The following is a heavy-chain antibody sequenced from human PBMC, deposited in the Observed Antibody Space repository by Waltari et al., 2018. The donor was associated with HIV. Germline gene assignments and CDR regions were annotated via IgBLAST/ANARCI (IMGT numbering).Heavy chain of an antibody. D-gene: IGHD1-7*01. V-gene: IGHV3-21*02. Sequence: VQLVESGGGLVKPGGSLILSCAASGFAFSSDTMNWVRQTPGKGLEWISLISRSGDYIYYADSVKGRFTISRDNAKNSLYLQMNSLRAEDTGVYYCARELEGTVGNYFDPWGQGTLVTVSS. CDR1: GFAFSSDT. CDR3: ARELEGTVGNYFDP. CDR2: ISRSGDYI. J-gene: IGHJ5*02.